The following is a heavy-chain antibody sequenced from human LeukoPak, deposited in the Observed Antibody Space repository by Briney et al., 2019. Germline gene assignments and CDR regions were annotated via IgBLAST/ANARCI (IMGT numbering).Heavy chain of an antibody. CDR1: GFTFSSYW. Sequence: GGSLRLSCAASGFTFSSYWMHWVRQAPGKGLVWVSRINSDGGSTNQADSVKGRFTISRDNAKKALYLQMNSLRVEDTAVYFCARDTATGLDVWGQGTTVTVSS. CDR3: ARDTATGLDV. V-gene: IGHV3-74*01. J-gene: IGHJ6*02. D-gene: IGHD2-21*02. CDR2: INSDGGST.